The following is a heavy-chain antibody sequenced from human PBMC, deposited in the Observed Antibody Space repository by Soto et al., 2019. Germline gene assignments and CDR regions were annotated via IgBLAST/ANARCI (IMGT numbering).Heavy chain of an antibody. CDR2: IIPIFGTA. CDR3: ARGYGGPYYYDSSGYQYFQH. V-gene: IGHV1-69*13. D-gene: IGHD3-22*01. Sequence: ASVKVSCKASGGTFSSYAISWVRQAPGQGLEWMGGIIPIFGTANYAQKFQGRVTITADESTSTAYMELSSLRSEDTAVYYCARGYGGPYYYDSSGYQYFQHWGQGTLVTVSS. CDR1: GGTFSSYA. J-gene: IGHJ1*01.